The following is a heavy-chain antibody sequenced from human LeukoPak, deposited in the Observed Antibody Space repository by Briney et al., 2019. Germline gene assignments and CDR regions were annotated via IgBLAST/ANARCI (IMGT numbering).Heavy chain of an antibody. CDR3: ARAEVFRFLEWFRRYYYYGMDV. V-gene: IGHV1-69*13. J-gene: IGHJ6*02. D-gene: IGHD3-3*01. CDR1: GGTFSSYA. CDR2: IIPIFGTA. Sequence: SVKVSCKASGGTFSSYAISWVRQAPGQGLEWMGGIIPIFGTANYAQKFQGRVTITADESTSTAYMELSSLRSEVTAVYYCARAEVFRFLEWFRRYYYYGMDVWGQGTTVTVSS.